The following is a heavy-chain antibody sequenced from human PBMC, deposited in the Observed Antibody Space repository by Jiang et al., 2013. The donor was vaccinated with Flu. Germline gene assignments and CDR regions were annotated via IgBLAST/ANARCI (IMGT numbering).Heavy chain of an antibody. CDR2: IYPGDSDT. CDR1: GYSFTSYW. CDR3: ARPGELLYGQWYFDY. J-gene: IGHJ4*02. D-gene: IGHD2-2*02. V-gene: IGHV5-51*01. Sequence: VESGAEVKKPGESLKXSCKGSGYSFTSYWIGWVRQMPGKGLEWMGIIYPGDSDTRYSPSFQGQVTISADKSISTAYLQWSSLKASDTAMYYCARPGELLYGQWYFDYWGQGTLVTVSS.